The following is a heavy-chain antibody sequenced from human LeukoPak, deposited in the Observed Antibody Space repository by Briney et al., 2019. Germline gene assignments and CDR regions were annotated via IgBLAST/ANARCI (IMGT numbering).Heavy chain of an antibody. J-gene: IGHJ4*02. CDR3: AREGDDFWSTNVY. V-gene: IGHV3-21*01. CDR2: ISSSSSYI. D-gene: IGHD3-3*01. CDR1: RFTLSSYS. Sequence: GGSLRLSCAASRFTLSSYSMNWVRQAPGKGLEWVSSISSSSSYIYYADSLKGRFTISRDNAKNSLYLQINNLRAEDTAVYYCAREGDDFWSTNVYWGQGTLVTVSS.